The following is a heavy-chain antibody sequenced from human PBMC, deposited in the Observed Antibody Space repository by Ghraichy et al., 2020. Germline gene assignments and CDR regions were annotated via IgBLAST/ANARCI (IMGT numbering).Heavy chain of an antibody. CDR3: AAGHPNYGY. Sequence: SVKVSCKASGFTFPNSAVQWVREVPGQRLEWMGFIVIVSGHINYAQRFQERVTITGDMSTNTAYMELSSLRSEDTAVYYCAAGHPNYGYWGQGTPVTVSS. CDR1: GFTFPNSA. D-gene: IGHD3-10*01. CDR2: IVIVSGHI. J-gene: IGHJ1*01. V-gene: IGHV1-58*01.